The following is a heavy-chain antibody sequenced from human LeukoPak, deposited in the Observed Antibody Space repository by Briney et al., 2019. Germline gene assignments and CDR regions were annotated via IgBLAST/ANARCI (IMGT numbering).Heavy chain of an antibody. Sequence: GGSLRLSCVVSGFRFDDYGMHWVRQAPGRGLEGVSGIIWVGTTTGYADSVKGRFTISRDSAKNSLYLQMDSLRVEDTALYYCAKDESTGGFAPGYFYGMGVWGQGTTVTVSS. CDR2: IIWVGTTT. CDR1: GFRFDDYG. CDR3: AKDESTGGFAPGYFYGMGV. J-gene: IGHJ6*02. V-gene: IGHV3-9*01. D-gene: IGHD3-16*01.